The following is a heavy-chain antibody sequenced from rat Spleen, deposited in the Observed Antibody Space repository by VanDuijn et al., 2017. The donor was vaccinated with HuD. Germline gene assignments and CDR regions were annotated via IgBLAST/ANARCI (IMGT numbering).Heavy chain of an antibody. Sequence: EVQLVESGGGLVQPGRSLKLSCAASGFTFSNYAMAWVRQAPKKGLEWVATIIYDGSSTYYRDSVKGRFTISRDNAKSTLYLQMDSLRSEDTATYYCARVYYYDGTYYYDYFDYWGQGVMVTVSS. CDR3: ARVYYYDGTYYYDYFDY. D-gene: IGHD1-12*02. J-gene: IGHJ2*01. V-gene: IGHV5-17*01. CDR2: IIYDGSST. CDR1: GFTFSNYA.